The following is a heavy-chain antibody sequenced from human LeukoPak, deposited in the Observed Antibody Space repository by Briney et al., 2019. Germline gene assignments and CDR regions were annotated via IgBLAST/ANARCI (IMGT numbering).Heavy chain of an antibody. CDR1: GGTFSSYT. V-gene: IGHV1-69*02. Sequence: ASVKVSCKASGGTFSSYTISWVRQAPGQGLEWMGRIIPILGIANYTQKFQGRVTITADKSTSTAYMERSSLRSEDTAVYNCASLPLGIAAAGTDYWGQGTLVTVSS. CDR2: IIPILGIA. D-gene: IGHD6-13*01. J-gene: IGHJ4*02. CDR3: ASLPLGIAAAGTDY.